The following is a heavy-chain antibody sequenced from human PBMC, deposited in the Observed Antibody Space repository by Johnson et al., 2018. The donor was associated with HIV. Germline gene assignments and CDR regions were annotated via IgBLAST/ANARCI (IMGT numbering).Heavy chain of an antibody. J-gene: IGHJ3*01. CDR2: IYSGGST. CDR1: GVTVSNNY. V-gene: IGHV3-66*01. D-gene: IGHD6-13*01. Sequence: VQLVESGGGLVQRGGSLRLSCVASGVTVSNNYMIWVRQAPGKGLEWVSVIYSGGSTYQAAPVKGRFTISRDNSKNTLYLKMSSLSAEDTAMYYCARDGESQQLPLGDAFDVWGQGTMVTVSS. CDR3: ARDGESQQLPLGDAFDV.